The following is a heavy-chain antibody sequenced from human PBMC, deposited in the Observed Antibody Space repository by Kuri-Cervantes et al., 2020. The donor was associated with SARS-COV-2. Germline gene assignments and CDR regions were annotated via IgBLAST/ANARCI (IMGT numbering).Heavy chain of an antibody. CDR1: GGSIRSGDYY. J-gene: IGHJ5*02. V-gene: IGHV4-30-4*01. CDR3: ARAPSFDP. Sequence: LRLSCTVSGGSIRSGDYYWSWIRQPPGKGLEWIGYIYYSGSTYYNPSLKSRVTISVDTSKNQFSLKLSPVTAADTAVYYCARAPSFDPWGQGTLVTVSS. CDR2: IYYSGST.